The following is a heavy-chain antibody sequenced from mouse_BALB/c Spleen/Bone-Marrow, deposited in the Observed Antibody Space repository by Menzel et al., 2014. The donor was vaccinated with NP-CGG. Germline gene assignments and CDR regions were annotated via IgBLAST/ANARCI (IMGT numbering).Heavy chain of an antibody. D-gene: IGHD1-3*01. V-gene: IGHV1-69*02. CDR1: GYTFTTYW. J-gene: IGHJ3*01. Sequence: QVQLQQSGAELVTPGASVKLSCKASGYTFTTYWMHWVKQRPGHGLEWIGQVDPSDGYTNYSQMFKGKATLTVDKSSSTAYMQLGSMSSEDSAVYYCARGGDNFARFAYWGQGTLITVSA. CDR2: VDPSDGYT. CDR3: ARGGDNFARFAY.